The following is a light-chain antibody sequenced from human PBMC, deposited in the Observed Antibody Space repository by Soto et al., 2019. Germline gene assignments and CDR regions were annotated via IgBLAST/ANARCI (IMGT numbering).Light chain of an antibody. V-gene: IGLV1-47*01. CDR2: RNN. CDR1: SSNIGSNY. J-gene: IGLJ2*01. CDR3: AAWDDSLSGHVV. Sequence: QSVLTQPPSASGTPGQRVTISCSGSSSNIGSNYVYWYQHLPGTAPKLLIYRNNQRPSGVPDRFSGSKSDTSASLAISGLRSEDEADYYCAAWDDSLSGHVVFGGGTKLTVL.